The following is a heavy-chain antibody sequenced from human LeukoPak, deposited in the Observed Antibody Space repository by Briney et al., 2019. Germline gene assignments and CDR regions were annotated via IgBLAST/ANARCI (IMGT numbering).Heavy chain of an antibody. CDR2: IKQDGSEK. CDR3: ARGPAAYYYDSSGYWSSYYFDY. D-gene: IGHD3-22*01. CDR1: GFTFSSYW. V-gene: IGHV3-7*01. J-gene: IGHJ4*02. Sequence: GGSLRLSCAASGFTFSSYWMSWVRQAPGKGLEWVANIKQDGSEKYYVDSVKGRFTISRDNAKNSLYLQMNSLRAEDTAVYYCARGPAAYYYDSSGYWSSYYFDYWGQGTLVTVSS.